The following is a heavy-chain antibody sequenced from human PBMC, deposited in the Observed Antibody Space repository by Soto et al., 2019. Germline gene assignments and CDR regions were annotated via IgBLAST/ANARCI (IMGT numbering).Heavy chain of an antibody. CDR2: IYYSGST. D-gene: IGHD1-26*01. CDR3: ARGGSIQFLGGMDV. J-gene: IGHJ6*02. V-gene: IGHV4-59*01. CDR1: GGSISSYY. Sequence: QVQLQESGPGLVKPSETLSLTCTVSGGSISSYYWSWIRQPPGKGLEWIGYIYYSGSTNYNPSLKSRVTISVDTSKNQFSLKLSSVTAADTAVYYCARGGSIQFLGGMDVWGQGTTVTVSS.